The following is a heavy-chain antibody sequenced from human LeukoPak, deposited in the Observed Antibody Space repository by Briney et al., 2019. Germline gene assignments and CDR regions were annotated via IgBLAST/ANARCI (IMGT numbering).Heavy chain of an antibody. CDR3: ASGVVDYYDSSGYYDWFDP. V-gene: IGHV1-69*05. Sequence: GSSVKVSCKASGGTFSSYAISWLRQAPGQGLEWMGGIIPIFGTANYAQKFQGRVTITTDESTSTAYMELSSLRSEDTAVYYCASGVVDYYDSSGYYDWFDPWRQGTLVTVSS. D-gene: IGHD3-22*01. CDR1: GGTFSSYA. J-gene: IGHJ5*02. CDR2: IIPIFGTA.